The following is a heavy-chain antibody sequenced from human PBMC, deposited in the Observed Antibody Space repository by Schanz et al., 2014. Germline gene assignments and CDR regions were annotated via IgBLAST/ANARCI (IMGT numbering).Heavy chain of an antibody. Sequence: QVQLQESGPGLVKPSGTLSLTCAVSGGSIRSYFWSWIRQPAGKALEWVGRVFPNGITNYNPSLKSRVPISLDTSKNQFSLTLTSLTAADTAVYYCARDTTWRLDLWGRGTLVTVSS. CDR1: GGSIRSYF. D-gene: IGHD1-1*01. V-gene: IGHV4-4*07. CDR3: ARDTTWRLDL. J-gene: IGHJ2*01. CDR2: VFPNGIT.